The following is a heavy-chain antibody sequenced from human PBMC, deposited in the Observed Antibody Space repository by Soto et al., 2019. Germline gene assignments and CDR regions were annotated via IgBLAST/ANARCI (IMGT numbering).Heavy chain of an antibody. J-gene: IGHJ4*02. CDR3: ARESYYGSGATVVAY. CDR2: IYYSGTT. CDR1: GGSISGYY. Sequence: QVQLQESGPGLGRPSETLSLTCTVSGGSISGYYCSWIRQPPGKGLEWIGYIYYSGTTSYNPYLNSRVTMSVDTSKNQCSLRVNSVTAADTAVYYCARESYYGSGATVVAYWGQGTLVTVSS. V-gene: IGHV4-59*01. D-gene: IGHD3-10*01.